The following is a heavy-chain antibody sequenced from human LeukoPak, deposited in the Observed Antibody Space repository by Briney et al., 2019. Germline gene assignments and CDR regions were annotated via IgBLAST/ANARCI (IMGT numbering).Heavy chain of an antibody. J-gene: IGHJ4*02. D-gene: IGHD2-15*01. CDR2: INWNGGST. CDR3: ARLLIPGYYFDY. Sequence: GGSLRLSCAASGFTFDDYGMSWVRQAPGKGLEWVSGINWNGGSTGYADSVKGRFTTSRDNAKNSLYLQMNSLRAEDTALYYCARLLIPGYYFDYWGQGTLVTVSS. CDR1: GFTFDDYG. V-gene: IGHV3-20*04.